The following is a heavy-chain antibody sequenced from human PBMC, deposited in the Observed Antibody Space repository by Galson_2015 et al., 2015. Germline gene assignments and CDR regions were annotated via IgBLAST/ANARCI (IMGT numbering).Heavy chain of an antibody. CDR2: ISESGDNT. V-gene: IGHV3-23*01. CDR3: AKGMDNFWSGLDY. CDR1: GFTFSNYA. D-gene: IGHD3-3*01. Sequence: SLRLSCAASGFTFSNYAMNWVRQAPGKGLEWVSTISESGDNTYYAGSVKGRFTISRDNSKNTLYLQMNSLRAEDTAIYYCAKGMDNFWSGLDYWGQGTLVTVSS. J-gene: IGHJ4*02.